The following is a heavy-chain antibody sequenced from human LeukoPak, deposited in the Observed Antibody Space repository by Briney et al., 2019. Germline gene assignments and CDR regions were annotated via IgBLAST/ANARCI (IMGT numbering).Heavy chain of an antibody. Sequence: PGGSLRLSCAASGFTFSNYWMLWHRQAPGMGLVWVSRIKSDGTDTTYADSVKGRFTISRDNAKSTLYLQMNSLRAEDTAVYYCLYHDSGVTSPLESYWGQGILVTVST. CDR1: GFTFSNYW. D-gene: IGHD3-22*01. V-gene: IGHV3-74*01. CDR3: LYHDSGVTSPLESY. J-gene: IGHJ4*02. CDR2: IKSDGTDT.